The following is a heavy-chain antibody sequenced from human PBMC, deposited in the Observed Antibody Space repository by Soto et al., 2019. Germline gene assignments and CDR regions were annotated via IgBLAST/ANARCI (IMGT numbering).Heavy chain of an antibody. D-gene: IGHD3-10*01. CDR1: GFTFGDYA. Sequence: QLLESGGGLVQPGGSLRVHCVASGFTFGDYAMIWVRQAPGKGLEWVASIGGGGTDTYYADSVKGRFTISRDNSKSTLYLQMNNLRVEDTAVYYCAKDAVSYNGEWDWFDTWGQGTLVTVSS. V-gene: IGHV3-23*01. CDR2: IGGGGTDT. J-gene: IGHJ5*02. CDR3: AKDAVSYNGEWDWFDT.